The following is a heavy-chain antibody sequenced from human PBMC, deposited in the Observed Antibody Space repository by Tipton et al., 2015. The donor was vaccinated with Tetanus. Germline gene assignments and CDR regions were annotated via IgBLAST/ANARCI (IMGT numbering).Heavy chain of an antibody. J-gene: IGHJ4*02. CDR2: IYFSGST. CDR3: AKLFRVRARGITMVVVVPPGYFDY. CDR1: GASISNSSSY. Sequence: LRLSCTVSGASISNSSSYWGWIRQSPGKGLEWIGNIYFSGSTYYNPSLKSRVTISVDTSKNQFSLRLNSVTAADTAVYYCAKLFRVRARGITMVVVVPPGYFDYWVQGTLVTVSS. V-gene: IGHV4-39*01. D-gene: IGHD3-22*01.